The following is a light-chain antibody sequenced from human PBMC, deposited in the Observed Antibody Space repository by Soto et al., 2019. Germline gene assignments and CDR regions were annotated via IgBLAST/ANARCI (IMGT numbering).Light chain of an antibody. CDR3: QQYNNWPWT. CDR1: QSVRSH. CDR2: DAS. V-gene: IGKV3-15*01. Sequence: EIVLTQSPATLSVSPGERATLSCRASQSVRSHLAWYRQRPGQAPRLLIYDASSRATGIPARFSGSGSGTEFALTISSLQSEDFAVYYCQQYNNWPWTFGQGTKVDIK. J-gene: IGKJ1*01.